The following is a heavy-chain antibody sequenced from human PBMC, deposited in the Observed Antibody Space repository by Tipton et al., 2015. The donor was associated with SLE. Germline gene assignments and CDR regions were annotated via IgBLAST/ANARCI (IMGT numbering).Heavy chain of an antibody. CDR3: ARVGLVAPAAISSGVDY. CDR1: GGSISSSSYY. J-gene: IGHJ4*02. Sequence: TLSLTCTVSGGSISSSSYYWGWIRQPPGKGLEWIGSIYYSGSTYYNPSLKSRVTISVDTPKNQFPLNLSSVTAADTAVYYCARVGLVAPAAISSGVDYWGQGTLVTVSS. CDR2: IYYSGST. D-gene: IGHD2-2*02. V-gene: IGHV4-39*06.